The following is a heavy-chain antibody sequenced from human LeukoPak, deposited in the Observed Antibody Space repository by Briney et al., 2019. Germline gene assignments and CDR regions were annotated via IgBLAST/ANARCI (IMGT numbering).Heavy chain of an antibody. V-gene: IGHV1-69*04. CDR2: IIPILGIA. D-gene: IGHD6-13*01. CDR3: ARAPPGSSSWYSDY. CDR1: GGTFSSYA. Sequence: ASVKVSCKASGGTFSSYAISWVRQAPGQGLEWMGRIIPILGIANYAQKFQGRVTITADKSTSTAYMELRSLRSDDTAVYCCARAPPGSSSWYSDYWGQGTLVTVSS. J-gene: IGHJ4*02.